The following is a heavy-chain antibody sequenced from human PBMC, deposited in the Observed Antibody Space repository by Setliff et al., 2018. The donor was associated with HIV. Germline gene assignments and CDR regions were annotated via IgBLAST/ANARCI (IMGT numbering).Heavy chain of an antibody. D-gene: IGHD5-12*01. CDR1: GFTFSSYS. J-gene: IGHJ4*02. Sequence: GGSLRLSCAASGFTFSSYSMNWVRQAPGKGLEWVSAISRGGEIMFYADSVKGRFTISRDNSKNTLYLQMISLRADDTAVDYCAKDPRAAVATICDYWGQGTLVTVSS. CDR2: ISRGGEIM. V-gene: IGHV3-23*01. CDR3: AKDPRAAVATICDY.